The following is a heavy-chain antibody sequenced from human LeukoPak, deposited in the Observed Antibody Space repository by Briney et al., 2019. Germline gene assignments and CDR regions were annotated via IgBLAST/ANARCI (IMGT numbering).Heavy chain of an antibody. V-gene: IGHV4-39*01. J-gene: IGHJ4*03. D-gene: IGHD3-22*01. Sequence: SETLSLTCTVSGGSISSSSYYWGWIRQPPGKGLEWIGSIYYSGSTYYNPSLKSRATKSVDTSKNQFSLKLSSVTAADTAVYYCARPRYYYDSSGPFDYWGHGTALIVSS. CDR3: ARPRYYYDSSGPFDY. CDR1: GGSISSSSYY. CDR2: IYYSGST.